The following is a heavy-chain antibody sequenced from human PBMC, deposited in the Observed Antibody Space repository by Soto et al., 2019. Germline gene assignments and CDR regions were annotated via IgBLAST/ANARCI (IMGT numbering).Heavy chain of an antibody. V-gene: IGHV3-11*05. D-gene: IGHD3-10*01. Sequence: QVQLVESGGGLVKPGGSLRLSCAASGFTFSDYYMSWIRQAPGKGLEWVSYISSSSSYTNYADSVKGRFTISRDNAKNSLYPQMNSLRAEDTAVYYCARGGETTMVRGVITSWFDPWGQGTLVTVSS. CDR1: GFTFSDYY. CDR3: ARGGETTMVRGVITSWFDP. J-gene: IGHJ5*02. CDR2: ISSSSSYT.